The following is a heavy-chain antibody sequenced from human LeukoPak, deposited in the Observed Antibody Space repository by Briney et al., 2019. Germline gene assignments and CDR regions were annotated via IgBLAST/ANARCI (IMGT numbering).Heavy chain of an antibody. D-gene: IGHD3-22*01. CDR2: ISGGGGST. V-gene: IGHV3-23*01. CDR3: AKDPDIVVVMGFDY. CDR1: GFTFSSYA. Sequence: QTGGSLRLSCAASGFTFSSYAMSWVRQAPGKGLEWVSAISGGGGSTYYADSVKGRFTISRDNSKNTLYLQMNSLRAEDTAVYYCAKDPDIVVVMGFDYWGQGTLVTVSS. J-gene: IGHJ4*02.